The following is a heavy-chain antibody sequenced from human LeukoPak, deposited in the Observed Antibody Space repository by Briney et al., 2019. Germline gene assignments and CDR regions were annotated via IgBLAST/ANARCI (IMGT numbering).Heavy chain of an antibody. CDR2: INHSGST. J-gene: IGHJ4*02. CDR1: GGSFSGYY. CDR3: ARGRRANPQSPNFDY. D-gene: IGHD1-26*01. Sequence: SETLSLTCAVYGGSFSGYYWSWIRQPPGKGLEWIGEINHSGSTNYNPSLKSRVTISVDTSKNQFSLKLSSVTAADTAVYYCARGRRANPQSPNFDYWGQGTLVTVSS. V-gene: IGHV4-34*01.